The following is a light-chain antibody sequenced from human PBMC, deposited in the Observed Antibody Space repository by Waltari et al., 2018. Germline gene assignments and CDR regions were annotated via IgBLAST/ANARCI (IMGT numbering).Light chain of an antibody. Sequence: EVVMTQSPATLPVSPGERATLSCRASHGISDNLAWYQQKPGQAPRLLIYGAFTRATGIPARFTGRGSGTEFTLTISSLQSEDSAVYYCQQYNRWPPITFGQGTRLEIK. V-gene: IGKV3-15*01. CDR1: HGISDN. CDR2: GAF. CDR3: QQYNRWPPIT. J-gene: IGKJ5*01.